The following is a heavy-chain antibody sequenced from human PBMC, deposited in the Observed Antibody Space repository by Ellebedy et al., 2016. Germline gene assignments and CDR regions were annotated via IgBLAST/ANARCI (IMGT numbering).Heavy chain of an antibody. Sequence: GGSLRLSCAASGFTFSNAWLNWVRQAPGKGLEWVSSIRESGDTYYADSVKGRFTVSRDNSKNTLYLQMDSLRAEDTAVYYCGRSKDGFTWGQGTLVTVSS. D-gene: IGHD5-24*01. J-gene: IGHJ5*02. V-gene: IGHV3-53*01. CDR2: IRESGDT. CDR1: GFTFSNAW. CDR3: GRSKDGFT.